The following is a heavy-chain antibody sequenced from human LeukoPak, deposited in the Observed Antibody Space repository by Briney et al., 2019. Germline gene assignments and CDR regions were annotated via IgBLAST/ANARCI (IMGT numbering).Heavy chain of an antibody. D-gene: IGHD2-15*01. CDR2: TYYRAKWYN. Sequence: SQTLSLTCAISGDSVSSNSATWNWISQSPSRGLEWLGRTYYRAKWYNDYAVSVKSRITISPDTSKNQFSLQLNSVTPEDTAVYYCARDKGGRGSAFDIWGQGTMVTVSS. V-gene: IGHV6-1*01. CDR3: ARDKGGRGSAFDI. J-gene: IGHJ3*02. CDR1: GDSVSSNSAT.